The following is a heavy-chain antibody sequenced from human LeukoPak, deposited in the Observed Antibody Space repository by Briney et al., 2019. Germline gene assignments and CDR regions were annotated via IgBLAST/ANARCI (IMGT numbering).Heavy chain of an antibody. V-gene: IGHV3-66*01. CDR2: IYSGGNT. CDR1: GFTVSRNN. Sequence: GGSLRLSCAASGFTVSRNNMNWVRQAPGKGLEWVSVIYSGGNTYYADSVKDRFTISRYKSKNTLYLQMSGLRTDDTAVYYCARDTENSTYGWGAFDIWAQGTMVTVSS. J-gene: IGHJ3*02. D-gene: IGHD2/OR15-2a*01. CDR3: ARDTENSTYGWGAFDI.